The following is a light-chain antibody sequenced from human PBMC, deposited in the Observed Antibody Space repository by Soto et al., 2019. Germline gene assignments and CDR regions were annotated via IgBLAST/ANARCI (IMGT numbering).Light chain of an antibody. V-gene: IGLV1-40*01. CDR3: QSYDSSLSASYV. Sequence: SVLTQPPSVSGAPGQRVTISWTGCSSNIGAGCEVHWYQHLPGKAPKLLIYGNTNRPSGVPDRFSGSKSGTSASLAITGLQAEDEADYYCQSYDSSLSASYVFGGGTKVTVL. CDR1: SSNIGAGCE. CDR2: GNT. J-gene: IGLJ1*01.